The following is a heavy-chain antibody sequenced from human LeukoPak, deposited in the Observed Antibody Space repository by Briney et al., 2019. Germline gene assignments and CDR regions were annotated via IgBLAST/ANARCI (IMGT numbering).Heavy chain of an antibody. D-gene: IGHD2-15*01. V-gene: IGHV3-21*04. CDR2: ISSSSSYI. CDR1: GFTFSSYS. Sequence: GGSLRLSCAASGFTFSSYSMNWVRQAPGKGLEWVSSISSSSSYIYYADSVKGRFTISRDNSKNTLYLQMNSLRAEDTAVYYCAKSRCSGGSCFGYYFDYWGQGTLVTASS. CDR3: AKSRCSGGSCFGYYFDY. J-gene: IGHJ4*02.